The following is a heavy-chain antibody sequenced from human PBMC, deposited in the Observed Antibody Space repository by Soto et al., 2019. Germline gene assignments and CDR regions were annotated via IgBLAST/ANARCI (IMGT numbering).Heavy chain of an antibody. CDR3: ARDGYYYDSSGYQRVYYFDY. CDR1: GGSISSYY. J-gene: IGHJ4*02. Sequence: QVQLQESGPGLVKPSETLSLTCTVSGGSISSYYWSWIRKPPGKGLEWIGYIFYSGSTNYNPSLKSRVTISVDTSKNQLSLRLSSVTAADTAVYYCARDGYYYDSSGYQRVYYFDYWGQGTLVTVSS. CDR2: IFYSGST. V-gene: IGHV4-59*01. D-gene: IGHD3-22*01.